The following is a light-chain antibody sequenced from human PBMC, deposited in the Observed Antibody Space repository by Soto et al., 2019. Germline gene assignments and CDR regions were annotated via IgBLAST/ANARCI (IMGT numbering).Light chain of an antibody. V-gene: IGKV1-5*03. CDR3: QQYNTFPPYT. CDR1: QSVTNW. Sequence: DIQMTQSPSTLSASVGDRVTITCRASQSVTNWLAWYQQKPGKAPKLLIYKASNLESGVPSRFSGSGSGTEFTLTISSLQPDDFATYYCQQYNTFPPYTFGQGTKVEIK. CDR2: KAS. J-gene: IGKJ2*01.